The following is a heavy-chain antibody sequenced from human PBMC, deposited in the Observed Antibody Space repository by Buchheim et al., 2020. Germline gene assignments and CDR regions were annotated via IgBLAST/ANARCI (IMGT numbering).Heavy chain of an antibody. V-gene: IGHV3-30*18. CDR1: GFTFSSYG. D-gene: IGHD5-24*01. J-gene: IGHJ2*01. CDR2: ISYDGSNK. Sequence: QVQLVESGGGVVQPGRSLRLSCAASGFTFSSYGMHWVRQAPGKGLEWVVVISYDGSNKYYADSVKGRFTISRDTSKNTLYLQMNSLRAEDTAVYYCAKGTATIKGYFDLWGRGTL. CDR3: AKGTATIKGYFDL.